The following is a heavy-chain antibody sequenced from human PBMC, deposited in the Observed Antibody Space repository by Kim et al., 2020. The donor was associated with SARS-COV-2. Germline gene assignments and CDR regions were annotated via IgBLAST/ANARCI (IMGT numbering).Heavy chain of an antibody. CDR2: ISAYNGNT. CDR1: GYTFTSYG. D-gene: IGHD3-22*01. CDR3: ARVLARGGYDFYYDSSGYFRGYYYGMDV. Sequence: ASVKVSCKASGYTFTSYGISWVRQAPGQGLEWMGWISAYNGNTNYAQKLQGRVTMTTDTSTSTAYMELRSLRSDDTAMYYCARVLARGGYDFYYDSSGYFRGYYYGMDVWGQGTTVTVSS. J-gene: IGHJ6*02. V-gene: IGHV1-18*04.